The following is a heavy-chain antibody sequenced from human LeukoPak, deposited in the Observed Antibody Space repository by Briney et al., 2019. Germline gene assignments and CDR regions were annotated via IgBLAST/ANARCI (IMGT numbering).Heavy chain of an antibody. D-gene: IGHD1-26*01. CDR2: IHSSGYT. Sequence: SETLSLTCTVSGGSISSNYWAWIRQPPGQGLEWIAYIHSSGYTNYNHFLRSRVTISVDTSKNEFSLKVTSVTAADTAVYYCAQRQGPTSGSYDYFDPWGQGTLVTVSS. CDR1: GGSISSNY. J-gene: IGHJ5*02. V-gene: IGHV4-4*09. CDR3: AQRQGPTSGSYDYFDP.